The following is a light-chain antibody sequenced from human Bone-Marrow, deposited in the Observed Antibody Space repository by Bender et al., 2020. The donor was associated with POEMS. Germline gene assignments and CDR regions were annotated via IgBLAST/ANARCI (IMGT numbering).Light chain of an antibody. CDR3: YSYGSSFTSVI. V-gene: IGLV3-25*03. J-gene: IGLJ2*01. CDR1: ALPKQF. CDR2: KDT. Sequence: SYELTQPPSVSVSPGQTARITCSGDALPKQFAYWYQQKSGQAPVVVIYKDTERPSGIPERFSGSSSGTTVTLTISGVQAEDEADYYCYSYGSSFTSVIFGGGTKLTVL.